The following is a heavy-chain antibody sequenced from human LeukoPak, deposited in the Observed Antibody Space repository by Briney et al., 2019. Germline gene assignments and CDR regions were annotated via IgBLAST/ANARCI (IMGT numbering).Heavy chain of an antibody. J-gene: IGHJ4*02. D-gene: IGHD5/OR15-5a*01. Sequence: ASVKVSCKASGYTFTDYYMHWVRQAPGQGLEWMGWINPRSGGTNYAQKFQGRVTMTRDTSISAAYMDLSRLISDDTAVYYCARFDQVSETAGGYWDQGTLVTVSS. V-gene: IGHV1-2*02. CDR2: INPRSGGT. CDR1: GYTFTDYY. CDR3: ARFDQVSETAGGY.